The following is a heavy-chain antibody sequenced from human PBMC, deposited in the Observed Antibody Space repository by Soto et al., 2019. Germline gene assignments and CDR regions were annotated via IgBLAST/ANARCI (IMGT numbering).Heavy chain of an antibody. CDR2: IQSDGCCP. Sequence: EVHLVESGGGVVQPGGSLTLSCAASGFDFSEYWMHWVRQAAGKGLEWVSRIQSDGCCPSYADSVKGRFTISRDNAKKPLYLQMNSLRAEDTAVYFCAKFRHRGYDSEYWGQGTLVTVSS. J-gene: IGHJ4*02. V-gene: IGHV3-74*01. D-gene: IGHD5-12*01. CDR1: GFDFSEYW. CDR3: AKFRHRGYDSEY.